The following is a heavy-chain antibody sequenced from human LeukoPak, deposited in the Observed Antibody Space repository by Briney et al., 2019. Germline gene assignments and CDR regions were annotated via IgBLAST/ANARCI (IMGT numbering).Heavy chain of an antibody. CDR2: ISYDGSNK. CDR3: AKDLAAFYYDSSGYSPQFDY. V-gene: IGHV3-30*18. Sequence: GGSLRLSCAASGFTFSTYPMHWVRQAPGKGLEWVAVISYDGSNKYYADSVKGRFTISRDNSKNTLYLQMNSLRAEDTAVYYCAKDLAAFYYDSSGYSPQFDYWGQGTLVTVSS. CDR1: GFTFSTYP. J-gene: IGHJ4*02. D-gene: IGHD3-22*01.